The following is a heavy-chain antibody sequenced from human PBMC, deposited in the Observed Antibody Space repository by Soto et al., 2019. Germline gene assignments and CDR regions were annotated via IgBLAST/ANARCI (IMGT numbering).Heavy chain of an antibody. D-gene: IGHD3-10*02. Sequence: QVQLQESGPGLVKPSQTLSLTCSVSGGSISSGYYWTWIRQHPGKGLEWIGYIYYSGNTYYNPSLKSRVAISVDTSKYQFSLKLSSVTAADTAVYYCASTDYVAYYMDVWGQGTTVTVSS. CDR3: ASTDYVAYYMDV. CDR2: IYYSGNT. CDR1: GGSISSGYY. J-gene: IGHJ6*03. V-gene: IGHV4-31*03.